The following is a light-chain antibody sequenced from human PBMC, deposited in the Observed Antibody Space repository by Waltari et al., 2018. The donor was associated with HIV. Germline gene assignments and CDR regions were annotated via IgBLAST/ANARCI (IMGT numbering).Light chain of an antibody. CDR1: SSNIRADSD. J-gene: IGLJ2*01. V-gene: IGLV1-40*01. CDR3: QSYDSTLNAAVV. CDR2: GNK. Sequence: QSVLTQPPSVSGAPAQMVPISCTGSSSNIRADSDVHWYQQIPGTAPKLLISGNKNRPSGVPDRFSASKSGTSASLAITGLQPEDEADYFCQSYDSTLNAAVVFGGGTKLTVL.